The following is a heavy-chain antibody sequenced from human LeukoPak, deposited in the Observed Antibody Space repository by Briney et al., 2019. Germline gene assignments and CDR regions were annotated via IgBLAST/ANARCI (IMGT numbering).Heavy chain of an antibody. CDR1: GFTFSDYY. V-gene: IGHV3-11*04. CDR3: AREGIAEGSFDY. CDR2: ISSSTNTI. J-gene: IGHJ4*02. D-gene: IGHD6-13*01. Sequence: PGGSLRLSCAASGFTFSDYYMSWIRQAPGKGLEWVSYISSSTNTIYFADSVKGRFTISRDNAKNSLYLQMNSLRAEDTAVYYCAREGIAEGSFDYWGQGTLVTVSS.